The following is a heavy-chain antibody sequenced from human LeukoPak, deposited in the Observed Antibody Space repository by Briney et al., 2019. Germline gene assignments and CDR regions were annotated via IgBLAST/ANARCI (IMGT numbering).Heavy chain of an antibody. CDR2: ISSSGRSI. CDR3: ARVRYCSGGSCYGNWYDP. Sequence: PGGSLRLSCAASGFTFSSYEMNWVRQAPGKGLEWVSDISSSGRSINYADSVRGRLTISRDKGKNSLYLQMNSLRAEDTAVYYCARVRYCSGGSCYGNWYDPWGQGTLVTVSS. J-gene: IGHJ5*02. V-gene: IGHV3-48*03. D-gene: IGHD2-15*01. CDR1: GFTFSSYE.